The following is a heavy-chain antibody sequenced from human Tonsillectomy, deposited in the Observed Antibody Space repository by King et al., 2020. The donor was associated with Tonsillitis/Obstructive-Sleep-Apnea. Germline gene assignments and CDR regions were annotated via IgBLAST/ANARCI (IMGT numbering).Heavy chain of an antibody. CDR2: ISTDSSNK. Sequence: VQLVESGGGVVQPGRSLRLSCAASGFNFPSFGINWVRQAPGRGLEWVAFISTDSSNKKYADSVKGRFTSSRDYSKNTAFLQMDSLRVEDTAVYYCARDIWNNDWKYFDLWGQGTLVTVSS. J-gene: IGHJ4*02. CDR1: GFNFPSFG. V-gene: IGHV3-33*01. D-gene: IGHD1/OR15-1a*01. CDR3: ARDIWNNDWKYFDL.